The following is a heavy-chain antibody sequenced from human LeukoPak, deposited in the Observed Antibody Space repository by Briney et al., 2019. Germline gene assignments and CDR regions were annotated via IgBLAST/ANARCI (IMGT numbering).Heavy chain of an antibody. Sequence: GRSLRLSCAASGFTFTNYVIHWVRQAPGKGLEWVAVVSYDGSIKYYADSVKGRFTISRDNSKNTLYLQMSSLRAEDTAVYYCAREGYYGSGTPSFYFDFWGQGTLVTVSS. J-gene: IGHJ4*02. D-gene: IGHD3-10*01. V-gene: IGHV3-30*03. CDR3: AREGYYGSGTPSFYFDF. CDR1: GFTFTNYV. CDR2: VSYDGSIK.